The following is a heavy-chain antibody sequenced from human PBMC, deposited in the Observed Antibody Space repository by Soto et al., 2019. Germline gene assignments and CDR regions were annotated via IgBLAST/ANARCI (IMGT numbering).Heavy chain of an antibody. CDR2: IIPIFGTA. CDR1: GGTFSSYA. V-gene: IGHV1-69*06. Sequence: GASVKVSCKASGGTFSSYAISWVRQAPGQGLEWMGGIIPIFGTANYAQKFQGRVTITADKSTSTAYMELSSLRSEDTAVYYCARTLAAHADNWLDPCGQGTLVTVSS. D-gene: IGHD6-6*01. CDR3: ARTLAAHADNWLDP. J-gene: IGHJ5*02.